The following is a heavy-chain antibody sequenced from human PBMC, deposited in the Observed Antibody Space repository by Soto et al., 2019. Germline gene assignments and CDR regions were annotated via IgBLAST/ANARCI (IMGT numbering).Heavy chain of an antibody. Sequence: EVQLVQSGAEIKRPGTTVKISCKVSGSSFSDYYIHWVQQAPGKGLQWMGLVDPGDGETKYAEKFRGRLPITADASTKTVYMQLSSLRSEDTAMYYCATARYTITIVVIPSAVGNWFDPWGQGTLVTVSS. CDR3: ATARYTITIVVIPSAVGNWFDP. CDR1: GSSFSDYY. V-gene: IGHV1-69-2*01. CDR2: VDPGDGET. D-gene: IGHD2-21*01. J-gene: IGHJ5*02.